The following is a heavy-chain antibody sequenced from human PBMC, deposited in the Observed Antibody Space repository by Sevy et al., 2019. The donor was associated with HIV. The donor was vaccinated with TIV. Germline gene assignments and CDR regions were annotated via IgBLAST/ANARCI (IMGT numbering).Heavy chain of an antibody. D-gene: IGHD2-8*01. CDR2: FSFVRGKI. V-gene: IGHV3-23*01. Sequence: GGSLRLSCAASGFTFSKYSMSWIRQTPGKGLEWVSTFSFVRGKINYADSVKGRFTISRDDSRNTFYLQMNSLRAEETAIYYCAREGCTKPHDYWGQGTVVTVSS. CDR1: GFTFSKYS. J-gene: IGHJ4*02. CDR3: AREGCTKPHDY.